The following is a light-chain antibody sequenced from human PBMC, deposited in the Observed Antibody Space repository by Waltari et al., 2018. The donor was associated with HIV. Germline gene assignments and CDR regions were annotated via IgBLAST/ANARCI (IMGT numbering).Light chain of an antibody. CDR3: QQYYTTPLT. CDR1: RNILYSSNKKNF. Sequence: DIVMTQSPDSLAVSLGERATINCNSSRNILYSSNKKNFLAWYQHKAGPSPKVLIYWASTRASGVPDRFSGSGSGTDFTLTISSLQAEDVAVYYCQQYYTTPLTFGPGTKVDIK. J-gene: IGKJ3*01. CDR2: WAS. V-gene: IGKV4-1*01.